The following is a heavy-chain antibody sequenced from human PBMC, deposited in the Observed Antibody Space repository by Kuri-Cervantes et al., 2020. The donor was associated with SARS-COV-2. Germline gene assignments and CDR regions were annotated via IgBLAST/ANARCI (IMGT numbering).Heavy chain of an antibody. CDR2: INPSGGST. D-gene: IGHD2-15*01. CDR1: GFTFSSYA. CDR3: ARVVVVLGSDAFDI. V-gene: IGHV1-46*01. Sequence: GESLKISCAASGFTFSSYAMHWVRQAPGKGLEWMGIINPSGGSTSYAQKFQGRVTMTRDTSTSTVYMELSSLRSEDTAVYYCARVVVVLGSDAFDIWGQGTMVTVSS. J-gene: IGHJ3*02.